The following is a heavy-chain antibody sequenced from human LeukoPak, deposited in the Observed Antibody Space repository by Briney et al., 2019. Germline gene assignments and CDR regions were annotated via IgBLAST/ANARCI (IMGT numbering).Heavy chain of an antibody. V-gene: IGHV3-9*01. Sequence: SGGSLRLSCAASGFTFDDYAMHWVRQAPGKGLEWVSGISWDSGSIGYADSVKGRFTISRDNAKNSLYLQMNSLRAEDTAVYYCAREGGMIFGVVPFDIWGQGTMVTVSS. CDR2: ISWDSGSI. J-gene: IGHJ3*02. CDR3: AREGGMIFGVVPFDI. CDR1: GFTFDDYA. D-gene: IGHD3-3*01.